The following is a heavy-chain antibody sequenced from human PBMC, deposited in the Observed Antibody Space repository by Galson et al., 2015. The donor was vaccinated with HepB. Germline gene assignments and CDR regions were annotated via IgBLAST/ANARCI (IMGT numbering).Heavy chain of an antibody. CDR2: ISYDGRNK. CDR3: ARGNNWNPRGYSYYRGMDV. D-gene: IGHD1-1*01. CDR1: GFIFSNYD. J-gene: IGHJ6*02. Sequence: LRLSCAASGFIFSNYDMHWVRQAPGKGLEWVAVISYDGRNKQYADSVKGRFTISRDNSENTLDMQLNSLRREDTAVYFCARGNNWNPRGYSYYRGMDVWGQGTTVTVSS. V-gene: IGHV3-30*04.